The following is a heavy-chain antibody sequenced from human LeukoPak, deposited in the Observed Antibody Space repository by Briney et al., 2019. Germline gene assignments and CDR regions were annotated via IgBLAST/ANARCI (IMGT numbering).Heavy chain of an antibody. D-gene: IGHD3-22*01. J-gene: IGHJ3*02. V-gene: IGHV3-48*01. CDR2: ISSGSNTM. CDR1: GFTFRSYS. CDR3: ARDLHFDYESSHAFDI. Sequence: GGSLRLSCAAFGFTFRSYSMSWVRQAPGEGLEWVSYISSGSNTMFYADSMKGRFTISRDNAKNSLFLQMNILRAEDTAVYYCARDLHFDYESSHAFDIWGQGTMVTVSS.